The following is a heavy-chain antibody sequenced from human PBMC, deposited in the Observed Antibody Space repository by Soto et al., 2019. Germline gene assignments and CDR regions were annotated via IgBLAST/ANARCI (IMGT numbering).Heavy chain of an antibody. V-gene: IGHV3-64D*06. CDR2: ISTNGGST. CDR3: VKGEYYYDSSGYYPFDY. J-gene: IGHJ4*02. Sequence: GGSLRLSCSASGFTFSSYAMHWVRQAPGKGLEYVSSISTNGGSTHYADSVKGRFTISRDNSKNTQYLQMSSLRADDTAVYFCVKGEYYYDSSGYYPFDYWGQGTLVTVSS. CDR1: GFTFSSYA. D-gene: IGHD3-22*01.